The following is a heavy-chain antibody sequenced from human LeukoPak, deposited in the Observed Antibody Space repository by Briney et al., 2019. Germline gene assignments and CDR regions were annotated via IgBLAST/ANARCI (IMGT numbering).Heavy chain of an antibody. CDR1: GYTFTGYY. J-gene: IGHJ5*02. D-gene: IGHD2-21*01. CDR3: ARELRVNNWFDP. Sequence: ASVKVSCKASGYTFTGYYMHWVRQAPGQGLEWMGRINPSSGGTNYAQKFQGRVTMTRDTSISTAYMELSRLRSDDTAVYYCARELRVNNWFDPWGQGTLVTVSS. CDR2: INPSSGGT. V-gene: IGHV1-2*06.